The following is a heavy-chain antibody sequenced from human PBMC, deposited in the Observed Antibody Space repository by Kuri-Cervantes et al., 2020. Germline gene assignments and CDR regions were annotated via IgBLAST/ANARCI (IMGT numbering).Heavy chain of an antibody. V-gene: IGHV1-2*02. Sequence: ASVKVSCKASGYTFSDYYVHWVRQAPGQGLEWMGWINPNSGDTHHAQRFQGRITMTWDTSINTLYLELSSLTSDDTAVYHCSREDYWGQGTLVTVSS. J-gene: IGHJ4*02. CDR1: GYTFSDYY. CDR3: SREDY. CDR2: INPNSGDT.